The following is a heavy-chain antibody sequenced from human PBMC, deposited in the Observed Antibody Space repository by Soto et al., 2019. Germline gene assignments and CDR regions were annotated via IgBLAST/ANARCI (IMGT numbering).Heavy chain of an antibody. D-gene: IGHD6-19*01. V-gene: IGHV3-30*18. CDR1: GFTFSSYG. CDR2: ISYHGSNT. CDR3: AKDDLGYSSGWYQY. J-gene: IGHJ4*02. Sequence: AGSLRLSCAASGFTFSSYGMHWVRQAPGKGLEWVAVISYHGSNTYYADSVKGRFTISRDNSKNTLYLQMNSLRAEDTAVYYCAKDDLGYSSGWYQYWGQGTLVTVSS.